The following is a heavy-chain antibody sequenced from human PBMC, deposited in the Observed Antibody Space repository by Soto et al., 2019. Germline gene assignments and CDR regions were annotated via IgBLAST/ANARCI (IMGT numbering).Heavy chain of an antibody. CDR3: ARGSSSSWHYYYYGMDV. Sequence: EVQLVESGGGLIQPGGSLRLSCAASGFTVSSNYMSWARQAPGKGLEWVSVIYSGGSTYYADSVKGRFTISRDNSKNTLYLQMNSLRAEDTAVYYCARGSSSSWHYYYYGMDVWGQGTTVTVSS. V-gene: IGHV3-53*01. J-gene: IGHJ6*02. CDR2: IYSGGST. CDR1: GFTVSSNY. D-gene: IGHD6-13*01.